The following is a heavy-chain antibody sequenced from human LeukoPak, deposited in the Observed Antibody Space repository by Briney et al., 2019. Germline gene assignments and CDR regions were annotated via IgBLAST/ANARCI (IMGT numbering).Heavy chain of an antibody. D-gene: IGHD4-17*01. CDR3: ARTNYGDYRNWFDP. Sequence: SGPALVKPTQTLTLTCTFSGFSLSTSGMRVSWIRQPPGKALGWLARIDWDDDKFYSTSLKTRLTISKDTSKNQVVLTMTNMDPVDTATYYCARTNYGDYRNWFDPWGQGTLVTVSS. CDR1: GFSLSTSGMR. J-gene: IGHJ5*02. V-gene: IGHV2-70*04. CDR2: IDWDDDK.